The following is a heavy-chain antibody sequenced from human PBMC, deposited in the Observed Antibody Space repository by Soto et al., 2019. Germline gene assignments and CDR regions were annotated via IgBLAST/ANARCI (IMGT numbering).Heavy chain of an antibody. CDR3: ATSNWFDP. J-gene: IGHJ5*02. CDR2: IYYSGST. CDR1: GGSISSRGYY. V-gene: IGHV4-39*01. Sequence: QLQLQESGPGLVKPSETLSLTCTVSGGSISSRGYYWGWIRQPPGKGLEGIGTIYYSGSTYYNPSLQSRVTISVDTSKNQFSLKLSSVTAADTAVYYCATSNWFDPWGQGTLVTVSS.